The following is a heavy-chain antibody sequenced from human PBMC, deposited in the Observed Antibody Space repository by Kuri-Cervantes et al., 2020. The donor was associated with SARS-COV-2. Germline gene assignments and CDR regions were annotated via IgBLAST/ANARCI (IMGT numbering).Heavy chain of an antibody. Sequence: GESLKISCAASGFTFSSYGMHWVRQAPGKGLEWVAFIRYDGSNKYCADSVKGRFTISRDNSKNTLYLQMNSLRAEDTAVYYCAKDVAVGAHGVFDYWGQGTLVTVSS. V-gene: IGHV3-30*02. CDR2: IRYDGSNK. CDR1: GFTFSSYG. J-gene: IGHJ4*02. CDR3: AKDVAVGAHGVFDY. D-gene: IGHD1-26*01.